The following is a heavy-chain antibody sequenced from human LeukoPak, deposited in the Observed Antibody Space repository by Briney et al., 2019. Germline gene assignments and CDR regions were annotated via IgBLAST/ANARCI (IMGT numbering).Heavy chain of an antibody. CDR3: ARGYYDFWSGYYAAGGFDP. V-gene: IGHV4-59*01. J-gene: IGHJ5*02. D-gene: IGHD3-3*01. CDR2: IYYSGST. CDR1: GGSFSGYY. Sequence: SETLSLTCAVYGGSFSGYYWSWIRQPPGKGLEWIGYIYYSGSTNYNPSLKSRVTISVDTSKNQFSLKLSSVTAADTAVYYCARGYYDFWSGYYAAGGFDPWGQGTLVTVSS.